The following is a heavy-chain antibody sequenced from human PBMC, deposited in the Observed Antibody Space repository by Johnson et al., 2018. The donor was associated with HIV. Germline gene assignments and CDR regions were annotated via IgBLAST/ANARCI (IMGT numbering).Heavy chain of an antibody. J-gene: IGHJ3*02. CDR3: ARDYDILTGYSTGGDAFDS. Sequence: QVQLVESGGGVVRPGGSLRLSCAASGFTFSSYAMHWVRQAPGKGLEWVAVISYDGSNKYYADSVKGRFPISRDNSKNTLYLQMNSLRAEDTAVYYCARDYDILTGYSTGGDAFDSWGQGTMVTVSS. V-gene: IGHV3-30-3*01. CDR1: GFTFSSYA. CDR2: ISYDGSNK. D-gene: IGHD3-9*01.